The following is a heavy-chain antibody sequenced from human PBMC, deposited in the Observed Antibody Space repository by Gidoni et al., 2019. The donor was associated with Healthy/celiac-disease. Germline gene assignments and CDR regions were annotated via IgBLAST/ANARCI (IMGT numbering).Heavy chain of an antibody. CDR1: GFPFSSYG. CDR2: ISYDGSNK. V-gene: IGHV3-30*18. J-gene: IGHJ6*02. CDR3: AKVQGNCSGGSCYSVRYYYYGMDV. Sequence: QVQLVESGGGVVQPGRSLRLSCAASGFPFSSYGLHWVRQAPGKGLEWVAVISYDGSNKYYADSVKGRFTITRDNSKNTLYLQMNSLRAEDTAVYYCAKVQGNCSGGSCYSVRYYYYGMDVWGQGTTVTVSS. D-gene: IGHD2-15*01.